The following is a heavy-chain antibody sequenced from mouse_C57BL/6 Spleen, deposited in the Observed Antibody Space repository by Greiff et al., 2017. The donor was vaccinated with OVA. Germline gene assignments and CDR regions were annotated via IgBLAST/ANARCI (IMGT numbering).Heavy chain of an antibody. CDR2: INPNNGGT. CDR1: GYTFTDYY. D-gene: IGHD4-1*02. V-gene: IGHV1-26*01. J-gene: IGHJ4*01. CDR3: ATTGTGGYYAMDY. Sequence: VQLQQSGPELVKPGASVKISCKASGYTFTDYYMNWVKQSHGKSLEWIGDINPNNGGTSYNQKFKGKATLTVDKSSSTAYMELRSLTSEDSAVYYCATTGTGGYYAMDYWGQGTSVTVSS.